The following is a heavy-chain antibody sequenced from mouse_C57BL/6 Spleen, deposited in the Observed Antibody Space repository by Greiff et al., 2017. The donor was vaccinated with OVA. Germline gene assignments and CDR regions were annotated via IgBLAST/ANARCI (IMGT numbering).Heavy chain of an antibody. V-gene: IGHV1-69*01. CDR3: ARGGYYYGSSYRYYFDY. CDR2: LDPSDSYT. CDR1: GYTFTSYW. D-gene: IGHD1-1*01. Sequence: QVQLQQPGAELVMPGASVKLSCKASGYTFTSYWMHWVKQRPGQGLEWIGELDPSDSYTNYNQKFKGKSTLTVDKSSSTAYMQLSSLTSEDSAVYYCARGGYYYGSSYRYYFDYWGQGTTLTVSS. J-gene: IGHJ2*01.